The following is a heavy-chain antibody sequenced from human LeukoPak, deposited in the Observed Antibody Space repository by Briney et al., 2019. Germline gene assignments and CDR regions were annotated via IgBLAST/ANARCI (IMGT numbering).Heavy chain of an antibody. D-gene: IGHD3-22*01. CDR3: ARMSSSGPDNTFDI. J-gene: IGHJ3*02. CDR2: INPSGGST. CDR1: GYTFTSYY. Sequence: RASVKVSCKASGYTFTSYYMHWVRQAPGQGLEWMGIINPSGGSTSYAQKFQGRVTITADKSTSTAYMELSSLRSEDTAVYYCARMSSSGPDNTFDIWGQGTMVTVSS. V-gene: IGHV1-46*01.